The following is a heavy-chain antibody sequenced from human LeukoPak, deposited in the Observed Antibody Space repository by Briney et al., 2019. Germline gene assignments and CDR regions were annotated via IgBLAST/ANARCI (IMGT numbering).Heavy chain of an antibody. CDR1: GFTFSNYA. Sequence: GGSLRLSPAASGFTFSNYAMSCVRQAPGKGLECVSAIGVNTYYTDSVKGRFTISRDNAKNTLYLQMTRLSAEDTALYYCARDTVPLGAPGENGDFFDCWGQGTLVTVSS. CDR2: IGVNT. J-gene: IGHJ4*02. V-gene: IGHV3-23*01. CDR3: ARDTVPLGAPGENGDFFDC. D-gene: IGHD3-16*01.